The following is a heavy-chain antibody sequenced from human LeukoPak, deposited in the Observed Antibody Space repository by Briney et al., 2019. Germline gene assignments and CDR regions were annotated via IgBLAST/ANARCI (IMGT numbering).Heavy chain of an antibody. D-gene: IGHD6-19*01. V-gene: IGHV4-59*01. Sequence: PSETLSLTCTVSGASISTYYWSWLRQPPGKGLEWIGYLFFGGSTNYNPSLKSRVTISSDTSKNQLSLKLTSVTAADTAVYYCARAGGGWSFDYWGQGTLVTVSS. J-gene: IGHJ4*02. CDR3: ARAGGGWSFDY. CDR2: LFFGGST. CDR1: GASISTYY.